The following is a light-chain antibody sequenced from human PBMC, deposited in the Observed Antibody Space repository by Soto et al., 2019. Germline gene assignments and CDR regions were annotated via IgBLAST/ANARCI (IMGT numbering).Light chain of an antibody. CDR3: QQTHAVPLT. Sequence: DIQMTQSPSSLSASVGDRVTITCRASQSISSYLNWYQQKPGKAPKLLIYAASSLQSGVPSRFSGSGYGTDFTLIINNLHPDDFATYYCQQTHAVPLTFGQGTRLEIK. CDR1: QSISSY. V-gene: IGKV1-39*01. CDR2: AAS. J-gene: IGKJ5*01.